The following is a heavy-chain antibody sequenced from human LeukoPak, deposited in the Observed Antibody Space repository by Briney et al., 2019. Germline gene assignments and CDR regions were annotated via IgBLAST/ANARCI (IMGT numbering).Heavy chain of an antibody. J-gene: IGHJ4*02. CDR2: LSGSGAGT. D-gene: IGHD5-18*01. CDR1: GFTFSDYA. Sequence: GGSLRLSCAASGFTFSDYALGWVRQAPGRGLEWVATLSGSGAGTYYSDSVQGRFTISRDNSKRTLFLQMNSLRAEDTAFYYCAKAELGMDTFFDYWGQGTLVTVSS. CDR3: AKAELGMDTFFDY. V-gene: IGHV3-23*01.